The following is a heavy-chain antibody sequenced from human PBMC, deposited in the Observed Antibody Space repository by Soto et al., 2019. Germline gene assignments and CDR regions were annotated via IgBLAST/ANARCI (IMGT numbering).Heavy chain of an antibody. V-gene: IGHV4-30-4*01. CDR3: AREGGYSSSSGLNWYFDL. D-gene: IGHD6-6*01. Sequence: QVQLQESGPGLVKPSQTLSLTCTVSGGSISSGDYYWSWIRQPPGKGLEWIGYIYYSGSTYYNPSLKSRVTISVDTSKNQFSLKLSSVTAADTAVYYCAREGGYSSSSGLNWYFDLWGRGTLVTVSS. CDR1: GGSISSGDYY. J-gene: IGHJ2*01. CDR2: IYYSGST.